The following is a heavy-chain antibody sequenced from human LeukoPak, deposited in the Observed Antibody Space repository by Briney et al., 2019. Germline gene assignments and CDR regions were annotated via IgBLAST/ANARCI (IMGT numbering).Heavy chain of an antibody. J-gene: IGHJ4*02. Sequence: SETLSLTCTVSGGSISSYYRSWIRQPAGKGLEWIGRIYTSGSTNYNPSLKSRVTMSVDTSKNQFSPKLSSVTAADTAVYYCARSLYDFWSGYYPLGYWGQGTLVTVSS. D-gene: IGHD3-3*01. V-gene: IGHV4-4*07. CDR2: IYTSGST. CDR1: GGSISSYY. CDR3: ARSLYDFWSGYYPLGY.